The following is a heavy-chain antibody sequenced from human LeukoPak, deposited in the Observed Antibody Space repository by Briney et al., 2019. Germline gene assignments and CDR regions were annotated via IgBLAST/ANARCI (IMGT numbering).Heavy chain of an antibody. CDR2: ISSSGSTI. V-gene: IGHV3-48*03. J-gene: IGHJ4*02. D-gene: IGHD4-23*01. CDR3: AREGGGNSLNY. Sequence: PGGSLRLSCAASGFTFSSYEMTWVRQAPGKGLEWVSYISSSGSTIYYADSVKGRFAISRDNAKNSLYLQMNSLRAEDTAVYYCAREGGGNSLNYWGQGTLVTVSS. CDR1: GFTFSSYE.